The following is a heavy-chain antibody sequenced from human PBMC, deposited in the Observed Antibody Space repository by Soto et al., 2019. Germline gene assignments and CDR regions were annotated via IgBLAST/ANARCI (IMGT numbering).Heavy chain of an antibody. V-gene: IGHV3-7*01. D-gene: IGHD3-16*01. CDR2: IKDDGSEI. J-gene: IGHJ4*02. Sequence: QPGGSLRLSCAVSGFNVMSYWMSWVRQAPGKGLEWVASIKDDGSEIYYLQSVRGRFSISRDSAGNALHLTMNYLGAEDTGVYFCARDIGFDYVNWGQGTLVTVSS. CDR1: GFNVMSYW. CDR3: ARDIGFDYVN.